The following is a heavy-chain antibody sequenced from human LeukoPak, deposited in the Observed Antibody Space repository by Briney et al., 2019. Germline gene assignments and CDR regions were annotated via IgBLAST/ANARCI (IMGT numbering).Heavy chain of an antibody. J-gene: IGHJ4*02. V-gene: IGHV3-11*01. CDR3: ARDLGQGSSSCAFQY. Sequence: GGSLRLSCTASGFTFSDYYMSWIRQAPGRGLEWVSYISSSGTTTYYADSVKGRFTISRDNAKNSLYLQMSSLRAEDAAVYYCARDLGQGSSSCAFQYWGQGTLVTVSP. CDR1: GFTFSDYY. CDR2: ISSSGTTT. D-gene: IGHD6-13*01.